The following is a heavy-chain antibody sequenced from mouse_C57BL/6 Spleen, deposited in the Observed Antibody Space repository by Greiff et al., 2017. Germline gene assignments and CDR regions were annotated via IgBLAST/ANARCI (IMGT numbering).Heavy chain of an antibody. V-gene: IGHV5-17*01. CDR2: ISSGSSTI. D-gene: IGHD1-1*01. CDR1: GFTFSDYG. J-gene: IGHJ2*01. Sequence: EVQRVESGGGLVKPGGSLKLSCAASGFTFSDYGMHWVRQAPEKGLEWVAYISSGSSTIYYADTVKGRFTISRDNAKNTLFLQMTSLRSEDTAMYYCATAVVVPFDYWGQGTTLTVSS. CDR3: ATAVVVPFDY.